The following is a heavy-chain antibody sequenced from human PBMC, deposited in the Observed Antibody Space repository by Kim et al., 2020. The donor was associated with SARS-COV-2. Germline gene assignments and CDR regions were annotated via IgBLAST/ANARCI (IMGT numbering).Heavy chain of an antibody. CDR2: INTNTGNP. Sequence: ASVKVSCKASGYTFTSYAMNWVRQAPGQGLEWMGWINTNTGNPTYAQGFTGRFVFSLDTSVSTAYLQISSLKAEDTAVYYCARVEPGRGYSYGQENWFDPWGQGTLVTVSS. CDR1: GYTFTSYA. CDR3: ARVEPGRGYSYGQENWFDP. V-gene: IGHV7-4-1*02. D-gene: IGHD5-18*01. J-gene: IGHJ5*02.